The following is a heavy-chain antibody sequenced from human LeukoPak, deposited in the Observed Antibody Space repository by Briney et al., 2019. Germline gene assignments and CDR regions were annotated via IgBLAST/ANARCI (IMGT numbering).Heavy chain of an antibody. CDR2: ISYDGSNK. CDR1: GFTFSDYA. CDR3: AKDLEQWLVQDYYCMDV. Sequence: PGGSLRLSCAASGFTFSDYAIHWVRQAPGKGLGWVAVISYDGSNKYYADSVKGRFTISRDNSKNTLCLQMNSLRAEDTAVYYCAKDLEQWLVQDYYCMDVWGQGTTVTVSS. V-gene: IGHV3-30*04. D-gene: IGHD6-19*01. J-gene: IGHJ6*02.